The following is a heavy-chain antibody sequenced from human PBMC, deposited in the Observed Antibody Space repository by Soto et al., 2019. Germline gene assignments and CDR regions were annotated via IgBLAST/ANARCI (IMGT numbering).Heavy chain of an antibody. CDR2: ISGSGGST. J-gene: IGHJ6*03. Sequence: EVQLLESGGGLVQPGGSLRLSCAASGFTFSSYAMSWVRQAPGKGLEWVSAISGSGGSTYYADSVKGRFTISRDNSKNTLYLQMNSLRAEDTAVYYCAKDPSDDYSRYPNYYYHYYLDVWGKGTTVTVSS. D-gene: IGHD2-15*01. V-gene: IGHV3-23*01. CDR1: GFTFSSYA. CDR3: AKDPSDDYSRYPNYYYHYYLDV.